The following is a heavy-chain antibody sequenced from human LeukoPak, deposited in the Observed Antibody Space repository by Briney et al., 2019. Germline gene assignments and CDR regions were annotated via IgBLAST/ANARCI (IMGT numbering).Heavy chain of an antibody. Sequence: PGGSLRLSCAASGFTFSSYSMNWVRQAPGKGLEWVSSISSSSSYIYYADSVKGRFTISRDNSKNTLYLQMNSLRAEDTAVYYCAKDVVTAPGSDYWGQGTLVTVSS. D-gene: IGHD2-21*02. CDR2: ISSSSSYI. CDR3: AKDVVTAPGSDY. J-gene: IGHJ4*02. V-gene: IGHV3-21*04. CDR1: GFTFSSYS.